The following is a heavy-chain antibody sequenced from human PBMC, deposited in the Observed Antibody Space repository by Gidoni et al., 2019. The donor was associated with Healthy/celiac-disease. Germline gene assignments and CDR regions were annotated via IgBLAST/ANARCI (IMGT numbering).Heavy chain of an antibody. CDR3: AKGSPYYDFWSGYLN. CDR2: ISYDGSNK. Sequence: QVQLVESGGGVVQHGRSLRLSCAASGFTFSSYGMHWVRQAPGKGLEWVAVISYDGSNKYYADSVKGRFTISRDNSKNTLYLQMNSLRAEDTAVYYCAKGSPYYDFWSGYLNWGQGTLVTVSS. CDR1: GFTFSSYG. V-gene: IGHV3-30*18. D-gene: IGHD3-3*01. J-gene: IGHJ4*02.